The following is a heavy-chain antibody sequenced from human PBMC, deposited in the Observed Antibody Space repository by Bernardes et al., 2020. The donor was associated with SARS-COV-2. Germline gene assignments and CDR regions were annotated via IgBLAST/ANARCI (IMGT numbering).Heavy chain of an antibody. Sequence: FCASSGFSFRSCCVSWGRKGPGKGLEWVDNVHGDGSQGSSVDSVRGRFAISRDNAKNLLYLQMDSLRAEDTAVYYCARIDDVTGRDYWGQGTLVTVSS. CDR3: ARIDDVTGRDY. V-gene: IGHV3-7*01. J-gene: IGHJ4*02. D-gene: IGHD3-9*01. CDR2: VHGDGSQG. CDR1: GFSFRSCC.